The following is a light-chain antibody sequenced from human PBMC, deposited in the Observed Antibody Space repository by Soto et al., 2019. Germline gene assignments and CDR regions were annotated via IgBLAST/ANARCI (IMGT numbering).Light chain of an antibody. CDR3: QQYYSYPPT. Sequence: AIRMTQSPSSLSASTGDRVTITCRASQGISSYLAWYQQKPGKAPKLLIYAASTLQSGVPSRFSGSGSGTDFTRTISCLQSEDFATYYYQQYYSYPPTFGQGPKVEIK. CDR1: QGISSY. CDR2: AAS. J-gene: IGKJ1*01. V-gene: IGKV1-8*01.